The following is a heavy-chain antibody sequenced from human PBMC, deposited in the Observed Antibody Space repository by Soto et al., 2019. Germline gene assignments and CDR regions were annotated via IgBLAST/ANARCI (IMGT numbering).Heavy chain of an antibody. D-gene: IGHD3-9*01. CDR3: ARDPSTGSADY. J-gene: IGHJ4*02. CDR1: GFTFSHSA. CDR2: IDMSGGDT. Sequence: EVQLSESGGDLVLPGGSLRLSCEASGFTFSHSAMTWVRQAPGKGLEWVSTIDMSGGDTYYADSVRGRFTISRDNSKHTLYLVMTSLRVEDTAVYYCARDPSTGSADYWGQGTLVTVSS. V-gene: IGHV3-23*01.